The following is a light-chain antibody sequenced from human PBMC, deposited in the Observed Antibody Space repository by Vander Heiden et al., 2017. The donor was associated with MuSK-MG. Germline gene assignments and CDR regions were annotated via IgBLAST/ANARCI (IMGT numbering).Light chain of an antibody. Sequence: VMTQSPDSPAVSLGETATINRKSSQSVFYSSNNKNYFAWYQQKPGQPPKLLIYWASTRESGVPDRFSGSGSGTDFTLTISSLQAEDVAVYYCHQYYSPPYTFGQGTKLEIK. CDR2: WAS. J-gene: IGKJ2*01. CDR1: QSVFYSSNNKNY. V-gene: IGKV4-1*01. CDR3: HQYYSPPYT.